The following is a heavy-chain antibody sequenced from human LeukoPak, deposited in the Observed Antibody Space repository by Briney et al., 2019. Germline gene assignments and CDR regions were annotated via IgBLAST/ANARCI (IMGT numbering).Heavy chain of an antibody. D-gene: IGHD3-10*01. V-gene: IGHV3-23*01. Sequence: GGSLRLSCAASGFTFAGYAINWVRQSPGKGLEWVSGISSSGGSTYYADSVKGRFTISRDNYKNTLYLQMNSLRAEDTAVYYCARDYYGSDDYWGQGTLVTVSS. CDR3: ARDYYGSDDY. CDR1: GFTFAGYA. CDR2: ISSSGGST. J-gene: IGHJ4*02.